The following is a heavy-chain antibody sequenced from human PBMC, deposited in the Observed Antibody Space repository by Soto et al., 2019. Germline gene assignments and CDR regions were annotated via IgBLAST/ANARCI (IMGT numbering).Heavy chain of an antibody. D-gene: IGHD2-2*01. CDR2: IKFDGSEK. J-gene: IGHJ4*02. CDR1: GFTFSDYW. Sequence: GGSLRLSCEASGFTFSDYWMSWVRQAPGKGPEWVANIKFDGSEKQYVDSVRGRFTISRDNSRSSLSLQMNSLRAGDTAVYYCVEDGGYCSSSTCYAPRNHYFDSWGQGTLVTVSS. CDR3: VEDGGYCSSSTCYAPRNHYFDS. V-gene: IGHV3-7*03.